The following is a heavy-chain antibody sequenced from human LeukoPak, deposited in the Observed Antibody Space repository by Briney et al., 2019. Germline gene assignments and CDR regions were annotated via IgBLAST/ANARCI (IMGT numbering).Heavy chain of an antibody. CDR1: GGSISSSSYY. J-gene: IGHJ6*02. Sequence: SETLSLTCTVSGGSISSSSYYWGWIRQPPGKGLEWIGTIYYSGSTYCNPSLKSRVTISVDTSKNQSSLKLSSVTAADTAVYYCARVIPYGSGSYRRVYYYYGMDVWGQGTTVTVSS. D-gene: IGHD3-10*01. V-gene: IGHV4-39*07. CDR3: ARVIPYGSGSYRRVYYYYGMDV. CDR2: IYYSGST.